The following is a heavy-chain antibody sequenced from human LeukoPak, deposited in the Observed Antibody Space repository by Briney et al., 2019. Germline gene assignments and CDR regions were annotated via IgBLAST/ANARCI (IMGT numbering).Heavy chain of an antibody. CDR1: GYSISSGYY. V-gene: IGHV4-38-2*01. D-gene: IGHD6-13*01. Sequence: PSETLSLTCAVSGYSISSGYYWGWFRQPPGKGPEWIGCIYHSGTTYYNPSLKSRVTISVDTSTNQFSLMISSVTAADTAVYYCARQGGSNSPYYYYYMDVWGKGTTVTVSS. CDR2: IYHSGTT. CDR3: ARQGGSNSPYYYYYMDV. J-gene: IGHJ6*03.